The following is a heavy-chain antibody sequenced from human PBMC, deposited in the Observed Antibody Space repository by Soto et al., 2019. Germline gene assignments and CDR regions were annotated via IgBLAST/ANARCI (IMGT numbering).Heavy chain of an antibody. CDR2: INPNSGGT. J-gene: IGHJ5*02. CDR1: GYIFTGYY. V-gene: IGHV1-2*04. CDR3: AREYSSSSLRDNWFDP. D-gene: IGHD6-6*01. Sequence: ASVKVSCKASGYIFTGYYMHWVRQAPGQGLEWMGWINPNSGGTKYAQKFQGWVTMTRATSIRTAYMELSRLRSDDTAVYYCAREYSSSSLRDNWFDPWGQGTLVTVSS.